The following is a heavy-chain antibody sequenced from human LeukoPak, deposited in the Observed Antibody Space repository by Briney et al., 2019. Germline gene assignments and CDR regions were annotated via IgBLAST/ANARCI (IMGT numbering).Heavy chain of an antibody. D-gene: IGHD2-2*01. J-gene: IGHJ6*02. V-gene: IGHV1-69*04. CDR3: ASDGLTASGRTSWALYYYYGMDV. CDR1: GGTFSSYA. CDR2: IIPILGIA. Sequence: GASVTVSCKASGGTFSSYAISWVRQAPGQGLEWMGRIIPILGIANYAQKFQGRVTITADKSTSTAYMELSSLRSEDTAVYYCASDGLTASGRTSWALYYYYGMDVWGQGTTVTVSS.